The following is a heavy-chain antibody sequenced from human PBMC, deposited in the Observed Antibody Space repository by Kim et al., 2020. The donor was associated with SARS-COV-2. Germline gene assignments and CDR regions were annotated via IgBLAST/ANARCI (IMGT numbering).Heavy chain of an antibody. Sequence: GGSLRLSCAASGFTVSSNYMSWVRQAPGKGLEWVSVIYSGGSTYYADSVKGRFTISRHNSKNTLYLQMNSLRAEDTAVYYCARGSDYARGAFDIWGQGTMVTVSS. D-gene: IGHD3-10*02. V-gene: IGHV3-53*04. J-gene: IGHJ3*02. CDR3: ARGSDYARGAFDI. CDR2: IYSGGST. CDR1: GFTVSSNY.